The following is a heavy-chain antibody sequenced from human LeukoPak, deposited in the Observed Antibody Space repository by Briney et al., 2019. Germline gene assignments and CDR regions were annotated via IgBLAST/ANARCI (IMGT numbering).Heavy chain of an antibody. V-gene: IGHV3-23*01. CDR1: GFTFSSYS. CDR2: ISGSGGST. D-gene: IGHD4-17*01. J-gene: IGHJ4*02. CDR3: AKHLSYGEGEFDY. Sequence: GGSLRLSCAASGFTFSSYSMNWVRQAPGKGLEWVSAISGSGGSTYYADSVKGRFTISRDNSENTLYLQMNSLRAEDTAVYYCAKHLSYGEGEFDYWGQGTLVTVSS.